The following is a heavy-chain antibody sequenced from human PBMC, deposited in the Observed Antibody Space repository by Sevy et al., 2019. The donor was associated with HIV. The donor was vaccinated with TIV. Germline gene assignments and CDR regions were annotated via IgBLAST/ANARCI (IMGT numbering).Heavy chain of an antibody. CDR1: GFTFSTFA. V-gene: IGHV3-23*01. CDR2: ISGNGAST. D-gene: IGHD3-22*01. Sequence: GGSLRLSCAASGFTFSTFAMSWVRQAPGKGLDWVSAISGNGASTYYADSVKGRLTISRDNSKNTLYLQLNSLRDEDTAVYYCAKVYFDTSFDPWGQGTLVTVSS. CDR3: AKVYFDTSFDP. J-gene: IGHJ5*02.